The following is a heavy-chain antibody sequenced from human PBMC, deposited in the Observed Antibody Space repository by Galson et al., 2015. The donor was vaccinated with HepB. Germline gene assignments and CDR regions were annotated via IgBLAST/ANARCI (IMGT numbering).Heavy chain of an antibody. D-gene: IGHD3-22*01. V-gene: IGHV5-10-1*01. CDR1: GYSFTSYW. Sequence: QSGAEVKKPGESLRISCKGSGYSFTSYWISWVRQMPGKGLEWMGRIDPSDSYTNYSPSFQGNVTISADKSISTAYLQWSSLKSSDTAMYYCAKTPRNHYYYDSSGYFDDWGQGTLVTVSS. CDR2: IDPSDSYT. CDR3: AKTPRNHYYYDSSGYFDD. J-gene: IGHJ4*02.